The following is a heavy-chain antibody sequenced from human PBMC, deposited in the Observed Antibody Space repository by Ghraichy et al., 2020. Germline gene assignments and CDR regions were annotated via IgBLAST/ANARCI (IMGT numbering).Heavy chain of an antibody. CDR1: GGSISSSSYY. D-gene: IGHD2-15*01. J-gene: IGHJ4*02. CDR3: ARGYCNGGGCFDS. Sequence: SQTLSLTCTVSGGSISSSSYYWGWIRQPPGKGLERIGSIFYSGITYYNPSLKSRVTKSVDTSKNQFSLELSSVTAADTAVYYCARGYCNGGGCFDSWGQGSLVTVSS. CDR2: IFYSGIT. V-gene: IGHV4-39*01.